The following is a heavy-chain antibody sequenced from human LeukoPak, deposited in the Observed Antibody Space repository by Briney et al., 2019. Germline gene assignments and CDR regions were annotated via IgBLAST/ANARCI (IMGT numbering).Heavy chain of an antibody. CDR1: VGSISSSSCY. CDR3: ARELEWYYYDSSGYTLGGYYFDY. Sequence: TETVSLTCILSVGSISSSSCYWGWIREPPGKGLEWIGSVYYSWSTYYNPSLKSRVTISVETSKNQFSLKLSSVTAADTAVYYCARELEWYYYDSSGYTLGGYYFDYWGQGTLVTVSS. CDR2: VYYSWST. D-gene: IGHD3-22*01. V-gene: IGHV4-39*07. J-gene: IGHJ4*02.